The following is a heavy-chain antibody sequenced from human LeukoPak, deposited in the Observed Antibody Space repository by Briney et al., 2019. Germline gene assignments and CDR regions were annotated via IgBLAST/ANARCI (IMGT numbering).Heavy chain of an antibody. Sequence: GGSLRLSCAASGFTFTSYNMHWVRHVSGKGLVWVSRITTGVSTTMYADSVKGRFTISRDNSKNTLYLQMNSLRAEDTAVYYCAKGELRGDFDYWGQGTLVTVSS. V-gene: IGHV3-74*03. CDR1: GFTFTSYN. CDR2: ITTGVSTT. D-gene: IGHD1-26*01. CDR3: AKGELRGDFDY. J-gene: IGHJ4*02.